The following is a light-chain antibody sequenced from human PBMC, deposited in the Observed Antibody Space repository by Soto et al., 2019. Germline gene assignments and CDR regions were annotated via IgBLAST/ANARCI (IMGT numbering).Light chain of an antibody. CDR2: WAS. V-gene: IGKV4-1*01. J-gene: IGKJ4*01. Sequence: DIVMAQSPDSLAVSLGERATINCKSSQSVFYSSNKKDYLAWYQQKPGQTPKLLIYWASTRGVGVPDRFNGRGSGTDFTLTVSSLQAEDVAVYYCQEYFHALLPFGGGTRVEIK. CDR1: QSVFYSSNKKDY. CDR3: QEYFHALLP.